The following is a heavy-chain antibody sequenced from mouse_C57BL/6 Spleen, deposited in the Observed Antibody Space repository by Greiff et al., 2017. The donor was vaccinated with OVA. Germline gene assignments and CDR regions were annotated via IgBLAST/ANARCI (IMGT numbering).Heavy chain of an antibody. CDR1: GYTFTDYY. J-gene: IGHJ2*01. CDR2: INPNNGGT. V-gene: IGHV1-26*01. Sequence: VQLQQSGPELVKPGASVKISCKASGYTFTDYYMNWVKQSHGKSLEWIGDINPNNGGTSYNQMFKGKATLTVDKSYSTAYMELRSLTSEDTAVYYCARGVGDSGRNYFDYWGKGTTLTVAS. CDR3: ARGVGDSGRNYFDY. D-gene: IGHD1-1*01.